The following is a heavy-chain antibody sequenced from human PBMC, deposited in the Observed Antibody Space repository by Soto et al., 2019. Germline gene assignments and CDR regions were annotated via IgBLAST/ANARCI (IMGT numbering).Heavy chain of an antibody. V-gene: IGHV4-31*02. Sequence: GGCRRSMNNQHPGKGLEWIGYIYYSGSTYYNPSLKSRVTISVDTSKDQFSLKLSSVTAADTAVYYCAVSRDGYSMDVWGQGTTVTVSS. CDR2: IYYSGST. CDR3: AVSRDGYSMDV. CDR1: GGCR. D-gene: IGHD2-2*01. J-gene: IGHJ6*02.